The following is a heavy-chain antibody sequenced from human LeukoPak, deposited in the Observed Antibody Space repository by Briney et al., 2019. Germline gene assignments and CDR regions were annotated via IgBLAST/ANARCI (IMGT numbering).Heavy chain of an antibody. Sequence: GGSLRLSCAVSGFTFSSSAMSWVRQAPGKGLEWVSSISSSSSYIYYADSVKGRFTISRDNAKNSLYLQMNSLRAEDTAVYYCARPLSSGRNNAFDIWGQGTMVTVSS. J-gene: IGHJ3*02. CDR1: GFTFSSSA. CDR2: ISSSSSYI. CDR3: ARPLSSGRNNAFDI. D-gene: IGHD3-22*01. V-gene: IGHV3-21*01.